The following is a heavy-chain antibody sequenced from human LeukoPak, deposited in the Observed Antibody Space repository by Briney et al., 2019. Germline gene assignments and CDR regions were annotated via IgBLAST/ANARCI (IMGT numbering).Heavy chain of an antibody. D-gene: IGHD2-15*01. CDR1: GYTFTSYD. CDR3: ARWRIVAPLRYYYYGMDV. Sequence: ASVKVSCKASGYTFTSYDINWVRQATGQGLEWMGWMNPNSGNTGYAQKFQGRVTMTRNTSISTAYMELSSPRSEDTAVYYCARWRIVAPLRYYYYGMDVWGQGTTVTVSS. V-gene: IGHV1-8*01. J-gene: IGHJ6*02. CDR2: MNPNSGNT.